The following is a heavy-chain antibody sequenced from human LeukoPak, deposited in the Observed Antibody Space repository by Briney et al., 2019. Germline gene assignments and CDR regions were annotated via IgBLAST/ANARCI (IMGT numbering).Heavy chain of an antibody. CDR3: ARDSISGSYVHFDN. Sequence: GASVKVSCKASGYAFNRYAMNWVRQAPGQWLEWMGWINTATGNPTYAQDFTGRFVFSLDPSVSTAYLQISSLKAEDTAVYYCARDSISGSYVHFDNWGQGTLVTVSS. J-gene: IGHJ4*02. V-gene: IGHV7-4-1*02. CDR1: GYAFNRYA. CDR2: INTATGNP. D-gene: IGHD1-26*01.